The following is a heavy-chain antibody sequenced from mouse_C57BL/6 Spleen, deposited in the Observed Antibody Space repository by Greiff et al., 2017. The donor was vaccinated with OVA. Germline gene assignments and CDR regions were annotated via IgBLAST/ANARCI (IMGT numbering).Heavy chain of an antibody. CDR1: GYSITSGYY. Sequence: EVQLVESGPGLVKPSQSLSLTCSVTGYSITSGYYWNWIRQFPGNKLEWMGYISYDGSNNYNPSLKNRISITRDTSKNQFFLKLNSVTTEDTATYYCARDLAIMDYWGQGTSVTVSS. CDR3: ARDLAIMDY. V-gene: IGHV3-6*01. J-gene: IGHJ4*01. CDR2: ISYDGSN. D-gene: IGHD6-1*01.